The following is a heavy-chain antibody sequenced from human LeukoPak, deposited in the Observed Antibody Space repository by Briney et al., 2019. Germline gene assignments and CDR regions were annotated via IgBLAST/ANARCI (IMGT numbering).Heavy chain of an antibody. CDR2: ISAYNGNT. CDR3: ARIAAAGTDAFDI. J-gene: IGHJ3*02. D-gene: IGHD6-13*01. V-gene: IGHV1-18*01. CDR1: GYIFTSYG. Sequence: GASVKVSCKASGYIFTSYGISWVRQAPGQGLEGMGWISAYNGNTNYAQKLQGRVTMTTDTSTSTAYMELRSLRSDDTAVYYCARIAAAGTDAFDIWGQGTMVTVSS.